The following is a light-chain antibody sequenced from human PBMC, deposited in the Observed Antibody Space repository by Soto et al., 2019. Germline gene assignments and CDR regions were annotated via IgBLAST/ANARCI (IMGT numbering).Light chain of an antibody. CDR3: LHDYNYPWT. Sequence: QMTQKPSSLSASVGDRVTITCRASRYIRTALSWYQHRPGQAPKVLICVASSLQSGVPSRFSGSGYGTDFTLTISSLQPEDFATYYCLHDYNYPWTFGQGTKVDNK. CDR1: RYIRTA. CDR2: VAS. V-gene: IGKV1-6*01. J-gene: IGKJ1*01.